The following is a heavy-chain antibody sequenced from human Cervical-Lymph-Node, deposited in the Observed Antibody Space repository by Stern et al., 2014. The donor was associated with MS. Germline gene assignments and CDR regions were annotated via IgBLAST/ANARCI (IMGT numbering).Heavy chain of an antibody. CDR2: ISNDGTKK. J-gene: IGHJ4*02. D-gene: IGHD6-19*01. CDR1: GFTFSTSG. CDR3: AKDRGSGWSLDY. V-gene: IGHV3-30*18. Sequence: VQLEESGGGVVQPGRSLRLSCAGSGFTFSTSGMHWVRQAPGKGLEWVALISNDGTKKYYVDSVKGRFTISRDNAKNTMYVQMNSLRDEDTAVYYCAKDRGSGWSLDYWGQGTLVTVSS.